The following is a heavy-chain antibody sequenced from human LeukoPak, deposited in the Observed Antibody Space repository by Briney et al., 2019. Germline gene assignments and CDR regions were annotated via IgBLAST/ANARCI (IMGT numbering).Heavy chain of an antibody. CDR1: GFTFSSYA. J-gene: IGHJ6*03. CDR2: ISYDGSNK. V-gene: IGHV3-30*04. D-gene: IGHD3-3*01. CDR3: ARGSKAYDFWSGYYSPYYYYMDV. Sequence: GGSLRLSCAASGFTFSSYAMHWVRQAPGKGLEWVAVISYDGSNKYYADSVKGRFTISRDNSKNTLYLQMNSLRAEDTAVYYCARGSKAYDFWSGYYSPYYYYMDVWGKGTTVTVSS.